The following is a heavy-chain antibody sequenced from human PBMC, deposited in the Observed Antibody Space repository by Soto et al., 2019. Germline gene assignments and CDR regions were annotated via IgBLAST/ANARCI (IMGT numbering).Heavy chain of an antibody. D-gene: IGHD3-22*01. CDR2: IFPSDSDT. Sequence: PGESLKISCRTSGYRFTSYWIAWVRQMPGKGLEWMGIIFPSDSDTRYSPSFQGQVTISDDRSTSTVLLQWASLKASDTAVYFCARKDKSGYFNWFDPWGQGTLVTVSS. J-gene: IGHJ5*02. CDR1: GYRFTSYW. V-gene: IGHV5-51*01. CDR3: ARKDKSGYFNWFDP.